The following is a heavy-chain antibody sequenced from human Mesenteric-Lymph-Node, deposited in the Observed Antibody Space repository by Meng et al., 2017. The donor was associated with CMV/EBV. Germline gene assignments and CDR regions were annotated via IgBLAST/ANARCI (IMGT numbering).Heavy chain of an antibody. V-gene: IGHV3-73*01. Sequence: ASGFTFSGCAMHWVRQASGKGLEWVGRIRSKANSYATAYAASVKGRFTISRDDSKNTAYLQMNSLKTEDTAVYYCTTLRSSTSQAVPWGQGTLVTVSS. CDR2: IRSKANSYAT. CDR1: GFTFSGCA. CDR3: TTLRSSTSQAVP. D-gene: IGHD2-2*01. J-gene: IGHJ5*02.